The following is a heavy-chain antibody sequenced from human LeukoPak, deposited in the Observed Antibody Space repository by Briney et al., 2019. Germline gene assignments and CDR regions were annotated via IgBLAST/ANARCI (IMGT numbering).Heavy chain of an antibody. J-gene: IGHJ6*02. CDR3: ARGGIAAAGLDYYYYYGMDV. CDR2: IIPIFGTA. Sequence: SVKVSCKASGGTFSSYAISWVRQAPGQGLEWMGGIIPIFGTANYAQKFQGRVTITADESTSTAYVELSSLRSEDTAVYYCARGGIAAAGLDYYYYYGMDVWGQGTTVTVSS. D-gene: IGHD6-13*01. CDR1: GGTFSSYA. V-gene: IGHV1-69*13.